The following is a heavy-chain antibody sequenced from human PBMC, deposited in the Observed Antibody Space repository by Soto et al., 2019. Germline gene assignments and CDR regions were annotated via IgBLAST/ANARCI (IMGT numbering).Heavy chain of an antibody. J-gene: IGHJ5*02. CDR2: ISYDGSNK. CDR3: AKELTYYYDPNWFDP. V-gene: IGHV3-30*18. CDR1: GFTFSSYG. Sequence: QVQLVESGGGVVQPGRSLRLSCAASGFTFSSYGMHWVRQAPGKGLEWVAVISYDGSNKYYADSVKGRFTISSDNSKNTLYLQMNSLRAEDTAVYYCAKELTYYYDPNWFDPWGQGTLVTVSS. D-gene: IGHD3-22*01.